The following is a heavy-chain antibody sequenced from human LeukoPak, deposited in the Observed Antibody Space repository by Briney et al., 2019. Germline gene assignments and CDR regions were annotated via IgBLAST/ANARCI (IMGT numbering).Heavy chain of an antibody. CDR1: GFAFSIYS. Sequence: GGSLRLSCVAASGFAFSIYSMSWVRQAPGKGLEWVSSISTSSSSIYYADSVKGRFSISRDSAKNSLYLQMDSLRDEDTAMYYCAREFPPHCSSTSCYPDHWGQGTLVTVAS. D-gene: IGHD2-2*01. CDR2: ISTSSSSI. V-gene: IGHV3-21*01. CDR3: AREFPPHCSSTSCYPDH. J-gene: IGHJ5*02.